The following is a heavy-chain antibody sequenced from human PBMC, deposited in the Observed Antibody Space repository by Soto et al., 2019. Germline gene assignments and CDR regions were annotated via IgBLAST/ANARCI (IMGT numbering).Heavy chain of an antibody. CDR2: MNPNSGNT. CDR1: GYTFTSYD. CDR3: ARDVVAVVRD. Sequence: QVQLVQSGAEVKKPGASVKVSCKASGYTFTSYDINWVRQATGQGLEWMGWMNPNSGNTGYAQELQGGVTMTRKTSISTAYRELRSLRSEDTAVYYCARDVVAVVRDWGQGTLVTVSS. V-gene: IGHV1-8*01. D-gene: IGHD2-21*01. J-gene: IGHJ4*02.